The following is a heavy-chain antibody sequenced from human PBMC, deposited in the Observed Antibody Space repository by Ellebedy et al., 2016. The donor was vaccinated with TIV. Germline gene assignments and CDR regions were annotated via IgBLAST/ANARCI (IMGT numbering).Heavy chain of an antibody. CDR2: INAGNGNT. J-gene: IGHJ4*02. CDR3: ARVKWELPFDY. CDR1: GYTFTSYA. V-gene: IGHV1-3*01. D-gene: IGHD1-26*01. Sequence: AASMKVSCKASGYTFTSYAMHWVRQAPGQRLEWMGWINAGNGNTKYSQKFQGRVTITRDTSASTAYMELSSLRSEDTAVYYCARVKWELPFDYWGQGTLVTVSS.